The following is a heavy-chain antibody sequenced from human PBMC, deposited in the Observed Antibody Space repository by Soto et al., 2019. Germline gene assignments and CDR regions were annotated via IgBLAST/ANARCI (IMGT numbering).Heavy chain of an antibody. CDR3: AKASGRSWYNWFDR. CDR2: IVPLFGTT. J-gene: IGHJ5*02. CDR1: GGNFTSYA. V-gene: IGHV1-69*01. Sequence: QVKLVQSGAAVKKPGSSVKVSCKASGGNFTSYAISWVRQAPGQGLEFMGGIVPLFGTTNYAHKFRGRVTITADESTSTVYMEVSSLRSEDKAVYYCAKASGRSWYNWFDRWGQGTLVTVST. D-gene: IGHD6-13*01.